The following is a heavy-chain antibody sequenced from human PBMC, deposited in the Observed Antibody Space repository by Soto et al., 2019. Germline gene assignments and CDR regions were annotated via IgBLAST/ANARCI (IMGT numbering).Heavy chain of an antibody. CDR1: GGSVSSGSYC. V-gene: IGHV4-61*01. CDR3: ARLPHVYKYTMDV. Sequence: SETLSLTCTVSGGSVSSGSYCWSWIRQPPGKGLEWIGYIYYTGSTNYNPSLKSRVTISVDTSKNRFSLKLSSVTAADTAVYYCARLPHVYKYTMDVWGQGTTVTVSS. D-gene: IGHD1-1*01. J-gene: IGHJ6*02. CDR2: IYYTGST.